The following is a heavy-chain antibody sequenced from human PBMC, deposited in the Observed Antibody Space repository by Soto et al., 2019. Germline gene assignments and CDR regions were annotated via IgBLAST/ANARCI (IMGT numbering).Heavy chain of an antibody. J-gene: IGHJ5*02. V-gene: IGHV4-30-2*01. CDR1: GGSISRGGYS. CDR3: ARVPSP. CDR2: INHSGNT. Sequence: SETLSLTCAVSGGSISRGGYSWSWIRQPPGKGLEWIGYINHSGNTYYNPSLKSRVSISVDRSKNQFSLKLSSVTAADTAVYYCARVPSPWGQGTLVTVSS.